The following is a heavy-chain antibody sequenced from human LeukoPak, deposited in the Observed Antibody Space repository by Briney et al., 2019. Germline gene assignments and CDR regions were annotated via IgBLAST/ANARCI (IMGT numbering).Heavy chain of an antibody. J-gene: IGHJ4*02. CDR2: ISSSSSYI. CDR3: ASPKGRSGYNNNFGY. V-gene: IGHV3-11*01. CDR1: GFTFSDYY. Sequence: PGGSLRLSCAASGFTFSDYYMSWIRQAPGKGLEWVSSISSSSSYIYYADSVKGRFTISRDSAKNSLYLQMDSLRAEDTAVYYCASPKGRSGYNNNFGYWGQGTLVTVSS. D-gene: IGHD3-3*01.